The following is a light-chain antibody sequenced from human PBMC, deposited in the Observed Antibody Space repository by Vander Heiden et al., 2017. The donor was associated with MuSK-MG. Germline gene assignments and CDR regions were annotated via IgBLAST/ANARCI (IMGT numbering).Light chain of an antibody. Sequence: QSVLPQPPSASGTPGQRVTISCSGSSSNIGSNPVYWYQQVPGTAPKLLIYTNNHRPSGVPDRFSGSKSGTSASLAISGLQSEDEADYYCAAWDDSLNGPVFGGGTKLTVL. J-gene: IGLJ3*02. CDR3: AAWDDSLNGPV. V-gene: IGLV1-44*01. CDR2: TNN. CDR1: SSNIGSNP.